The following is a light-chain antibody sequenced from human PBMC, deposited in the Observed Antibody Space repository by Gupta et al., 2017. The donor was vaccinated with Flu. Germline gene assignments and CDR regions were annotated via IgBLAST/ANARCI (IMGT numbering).Light chain of an antibody. Sequence: AIQMTQSPSSLSASVGDRVTITCRAGQDIRQDLGWYQKKPGKAPKLLIYVTSSLQSGVPSRFRGSGSGTDFTLTITSLQPEDFATYYCRQDDEYPWTFGQGTKVEIK. J-gene: IGKJ1*01. CDR2: VTS. V-gene: IGKV1-6*01. CDR3: RQDDEYPWT. CDR1: QDIRQD.